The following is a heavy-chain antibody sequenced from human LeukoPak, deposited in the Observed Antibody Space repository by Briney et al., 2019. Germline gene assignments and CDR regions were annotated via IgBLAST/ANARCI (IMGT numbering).Heavy chain of an antibody. J-gene: IGHJ6*02. CDR3: AKASLVVDYYYYYGMDV. CDR2: ISWNSGSI. Sequence: GGSLRLSCAASGFTFDDYAMHWVRQAPGKGLEWVSGISWNSGSIGYADSVKGRFTISRDNAKNSLYLQMNSLRAEDTALYYCAKASLVVDYYYYYGMDVWGQGTTVTVSS. D-gene: IGHD2-15*01. CDR1: GFTFDDYA. V-gene: IGHV3-9*01.